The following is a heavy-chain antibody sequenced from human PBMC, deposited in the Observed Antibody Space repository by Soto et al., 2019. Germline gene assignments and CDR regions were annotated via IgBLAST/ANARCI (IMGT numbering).Heavy chain of an antibody. J-gene: IGHJ4*02. CDR2: MYNTGST. CDR1: GGSISSYY. CDR3: ARCPKGIAAAGTDYFDY. Sequence: SETLSLTCTVSGGSISSYYWSWIRQPPGKGLEWIGYMYNTGSTVYNPSLKSRVTISVDTSKNQFSLKLSAVTAADTAVYYCARCPKGIAAAGTDYFDYWGQGTLVTVYS. V-gene: IGHV4-59*12. D-gene: IGHD6-13*01.